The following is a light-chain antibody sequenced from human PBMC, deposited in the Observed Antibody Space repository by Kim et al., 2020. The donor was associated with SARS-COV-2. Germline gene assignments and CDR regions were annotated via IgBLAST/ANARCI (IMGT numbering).Light chain of an antibody. CDR2: AAS. Sequence: IQLTQSPSSLSASVGDRVTITCRASQGISSYLAWYQQKPGEAPKLLIYAASTLQSGVPSRFSGSGSGTDFTLTISSLQPEDCATYYCQQLDSYPLTFGGGTKLEI. J-gene: IGKJ4*01. CDR1: QGISSY. V-gene: IGKV1-9*01. CDR3: QQLDSYPLT.